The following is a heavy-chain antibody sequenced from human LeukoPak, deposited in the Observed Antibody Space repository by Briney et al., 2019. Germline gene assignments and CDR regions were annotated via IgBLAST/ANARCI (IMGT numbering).Heavy chain of an antibody. CDR3: ASYTSGWFDY. V-gene: IGHV3-74*01. J-gene: IGHJ5*01. Sequence: GGSLRLSCAASGSTFSSYWMHWVRQAPGKGLVWVSRINSDGSSTSYADSVKGRFTISRDNAKNTLYVQMNSLRAEDTAVYYCASYTSGWFDYWGQGTLVTVSS. CDR2: INSDGSST. D-gene: IGHD6-19*01. CDR1: GSTFSSYW.